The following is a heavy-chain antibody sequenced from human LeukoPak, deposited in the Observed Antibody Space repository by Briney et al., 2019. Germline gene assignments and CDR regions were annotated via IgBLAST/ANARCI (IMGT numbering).Heavy chain of an antibody. V-gene: IGHV3-30*18. CDR1: GFTFSSYG. J-gene: IGHJ5*02. CDR2: ISYDGSNK. D-gene: IGHD6-13*01. Sequence: GGSLRLSCAASGFTFSSYGMHWVRQAPGKGLEWVAVISYDGSNKYYADSVKGRFTISRDNSKNTLYLQMNSLRGEDTAVYYCAKDTAAAGINWFDPWGQGTLVTVSS. CDR3: AKDTAAAGINWFDP.